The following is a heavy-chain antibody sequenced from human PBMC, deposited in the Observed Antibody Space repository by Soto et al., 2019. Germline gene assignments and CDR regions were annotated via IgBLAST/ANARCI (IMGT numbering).Heavy chain of an antibody. CDR2: INKDGTTT. CDR3: VRDRGYPDSFDV. CDR1: GFTFSLYW. Sequence: EVQLVESGGGLVQPGGSLRLSCVASGFTFSLYWMSWVRQAPGKGLVWLSRINKDGTTTPYADSVKGRFTISRDNAKNTLYLQMHSLRAEDTALYFCVRDRGYPDSFDVWGRGTMVTVSS. J-gene: IGHJ3*01. D-gene: IGHD1-1*01. V-gene: IGHV3-74*01.